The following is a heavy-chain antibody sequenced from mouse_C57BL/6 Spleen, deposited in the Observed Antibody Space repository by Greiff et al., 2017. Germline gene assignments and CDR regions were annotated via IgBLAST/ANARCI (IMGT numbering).Heavy chain of an antibody. V-gene: IGHV1-26*01. Sequence: VQLQQSGPELVKPGASVKISCKASGYTFTDYYMNWVKQSHGKSLEWIGDINPNNGGTSYNQKFKGKATLTVDKSSSTAYMELRSLTSEDSAVYYCARRRGILYYYAMDYWGQGTSVTVSS. CDR2: INPNNGGT. CDR3: ARRRGILYYYAMDY. CDR1: GYTFTDYY. J-gene: IGHJ4*01.